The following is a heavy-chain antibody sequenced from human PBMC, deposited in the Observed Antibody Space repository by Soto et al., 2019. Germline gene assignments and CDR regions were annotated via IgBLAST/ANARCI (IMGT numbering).Heavy chain of an antibody. CDR3: ARAYCSSTSCYYYYYYMDV. CDR2: MNPNSGNT. Sequence: AASVKVSCKASGYTFTSYDINWVRQATGQGLEWMGWMNPNSGNTGYAQKFQGRVTMTRNTSISTAYMELSSLRSEDTAVYYCARAYCSSTSCYYYYYYMDVWGKGTTVTVSS. V-gene: IGHV1-8*01. CDR1: GYTFTSYD. D-gene: IGHD2-2*01. J-gene: IGHJ6*03.